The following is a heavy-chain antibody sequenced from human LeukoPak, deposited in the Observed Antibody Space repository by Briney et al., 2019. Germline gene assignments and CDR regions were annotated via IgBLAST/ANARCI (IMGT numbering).Heavy chain of an antibody. Sequence: KPSETLSLACAVYGGSFSGYYWSWIRQPPGKGLEWIGEINHSGSTNYNPSLKSRVTISVDTSKNQFSLKLSSVTAADTAVYYCARRGQGEGYDYWGQGTLVTVSS. CDR2: INHSGST. D-gene: IGHD3-10*01. CDR3: ARRGQGEGYDY. CDR1: GGSFSGYY. V-gene: IGHV4-34*01. J-gene: IGHJ4*02.